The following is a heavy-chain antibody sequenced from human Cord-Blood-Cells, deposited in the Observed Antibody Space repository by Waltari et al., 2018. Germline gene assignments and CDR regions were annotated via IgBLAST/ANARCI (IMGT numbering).Heavy chain of an antibody. J-gene: IGHJ3*02. D-gene: IGHD3-16*01. Sequence: QLQLQESGPGLVKPSETLSLTCTVSGGSISSSSHYSGWIRQPPGKGLEGIGVIYCSGSNYYNPSLKSRVTISVDTSKNQLSLKLSSGTAADTAVYYCARMGDYAFDIWGQGTMVTVSS. CDR3: ARMGDYAFDI. CDR2: IYCSGSN. V-gene: IGHV4-39*01. CDR1: GGSISSSSHY.